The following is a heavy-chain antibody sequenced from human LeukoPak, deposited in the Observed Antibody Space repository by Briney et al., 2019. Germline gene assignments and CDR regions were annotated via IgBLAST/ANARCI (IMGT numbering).Heavy chain of an antibody. V-gene: IGHV3-23*01. J-gene: IGHJ4*02. CDR1: GFTFSSYA. Sequence: GGSLRLSCAASGFTFSSYAMSWVRQAPGKGLEWVSAISGSGGSTYYADSVKGRFTISRDNSKNTLYLQMNSLRAEDTAVYYCAKDWAVLRRVIIFIFDYWGQGTLVTVSS. D-gene: IGHD3-10*01. CDR2: ISGSGGST. CDR3: AKDWAVLRRVIIFIFDY.